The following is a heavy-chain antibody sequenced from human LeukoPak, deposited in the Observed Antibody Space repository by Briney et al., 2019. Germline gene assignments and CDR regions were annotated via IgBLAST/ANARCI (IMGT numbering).Heavy chain of an antibody. J-gene: IGHJ5*02. Sequence: SETLSLTCTVSGGSISGYSWTWIRQPPAQGLEWIGYFHNSRTTSYNPSLTGRVIISVDTAMDQISLKLTPVTAADPAVYYCARGHLGLSPWGQGTLVTVSS. CDR3: ARGHLGLSP. CDR1: GGSISGYS. CDR2: FHNSRTT. D-gene: IGHD3-10*01. V-gene: IGHV4-59*01.